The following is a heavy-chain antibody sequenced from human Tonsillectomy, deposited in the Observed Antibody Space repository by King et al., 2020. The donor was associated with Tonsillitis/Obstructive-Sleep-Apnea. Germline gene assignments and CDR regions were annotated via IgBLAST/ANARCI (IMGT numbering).Heavy chain of an antibody. CDR1: GGSFSGYY. CDR2: INHSGST. J-gene: IGHJ4*02. Sequence: HVQLQQWGAGLLKPSETLSLTCAVYGGSFSGYYWSWIRQPPGKGLEWIGEINHSGSTNYNPSLKSRVTISVDTPKNQFSLRLSSVTAAATAVYYCARGGSDATPQEFDCWGQGTLVTVSS. CDR3: ARGGSDATPQEFDC. D-gene: IGHD2-15*01. V-gene: IGHV4-34*01.